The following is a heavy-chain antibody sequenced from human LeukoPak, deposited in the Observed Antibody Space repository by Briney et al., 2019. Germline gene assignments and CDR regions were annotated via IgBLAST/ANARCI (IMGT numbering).Heavy chain of an antibody. Sequence: GASVKVSCKASGYTFTGYYMHWVRQAPGQGLEWMGIINPSGGSTTYAQKFQGRVTMTRDTSTSTVYMELSSLRSEDTAVYYCARVYYDSGAYYYAGGFDYWGQGTLVTVSS. CDR2: INPSGGST. V-gene: IGHV1-46*01. CDR1: GYTFTGYY. D-gene: IGHD3-22*01. CDR3: ARVYYDSGAYYYAGGFDY. J-gene: IGHJ4*02.